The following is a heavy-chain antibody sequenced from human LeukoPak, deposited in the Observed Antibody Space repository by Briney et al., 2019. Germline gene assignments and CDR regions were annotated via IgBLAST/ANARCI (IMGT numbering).Heavy chain of an antibody. Sequence: SVKVSCKASGGTFSSYAISWVRQAPGQGLEWMGGIIPIFGTANYAQKFQGRVTITADESTTTAYLELSSLRSEDTAVYYCARGDSVPLGGGNLLRVLYFNDWGQGTLVAVSS. J-gene: IGHJ1*01. V-gene: IGHV1-69*13. CDR2: IIPIFGTA. D-gene: IGHD4-23*01. CDR3: ARGDSVPLGGGNLLRVLYFND. CDR1: GGTFSSYA.